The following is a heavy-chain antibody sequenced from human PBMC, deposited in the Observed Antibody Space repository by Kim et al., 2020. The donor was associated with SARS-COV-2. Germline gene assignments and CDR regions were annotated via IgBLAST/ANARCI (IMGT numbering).Heavy chain of an antibody. CDR1: GFTFSSYG. CDR3: ARDIGKDARFRARVSTYGMDV. V-gene: IGHV3-33*01. J-gene: IGHJ6*02. CDR2: IWYDGSNK. Sequence: GGSLRLSCAASGFTFSSYGMHWVRQAPGKGLEWVAVIWYDGSNKYYADSVKGRFTISRDNSKNTLYLQMNSLRAEDTAVYYCARDIGKDARFRARVSTYGMDVWGQGTTVTVSS. D-gene: IGHD3-10*01.